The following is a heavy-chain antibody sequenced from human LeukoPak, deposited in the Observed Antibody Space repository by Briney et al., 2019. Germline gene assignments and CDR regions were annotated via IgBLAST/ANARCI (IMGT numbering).Heavy chain of an antibody. V-gene: IGHV1-18*01. CDR1: GYTFTSYG. CDR3: ARDRAEYSSSSDDYYYYYYMDV. D-gene: IGHD6-6*01. Sequence: ASVKVSCKASGYTFTSYGISWVRQAPGQGLEWMGWISAYNGNTNYAQKLQGRVTVTTDTSTSTAYMELRSLRSDDTAVYYCARDRAEYSSSSDDYYYYYYMDVWGKGTTVTVSS. J-gene: IGHJ6*03. CDR2: ISAYNGNT.